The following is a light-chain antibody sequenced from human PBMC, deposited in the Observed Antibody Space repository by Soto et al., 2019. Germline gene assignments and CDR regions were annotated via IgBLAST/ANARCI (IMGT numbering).Light chain of an antibody. CDR2: DTS. CDR1: QSVRSY. V-gene: IGKV3-11*01. CDR3: QHRSSWPLT. Sequence: EIVLTQSPATLSLSPGERATLYCRASQSVRSYLGWYQQKPGQAPRLLIYDTSNRATGIPARFSGSGSGTDYTLTISSLEPEDFAVYYCQHRSSWPLTFGGGTKVEIK. J-gene: IGKJ4*01.